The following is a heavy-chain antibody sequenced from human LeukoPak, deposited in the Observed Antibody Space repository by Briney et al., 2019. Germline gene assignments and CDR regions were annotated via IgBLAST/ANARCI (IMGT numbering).Heavy chain of an antibody. CDR3: ARDGSSSPSHDY. Sequence: SETLSLTCTVSGGSISSRPYYWGWIRQPPGKGLEWIGEINHSGSTYYNPSLKSRVTISVDTSKNQFSLKLSSVTAADTAVYYCARDGSSSPSHDYWGQGTLVTVSS. CDR1: GGSISSRPYY. D-gene: IGHD6-6*01. CDR2: INHSGST. J-gene: IGHJ4*02. V-gene: IGHV4-39*07.